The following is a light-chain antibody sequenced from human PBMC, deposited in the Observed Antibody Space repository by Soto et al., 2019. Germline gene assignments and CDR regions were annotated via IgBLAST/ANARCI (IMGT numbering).Light chain of an antibody. Sequence: DIQTTQSPSSLSASVGDRVTISCRSSQNIHKYLNWYQQRPGKAPKLLVYEATSLETGVSSNFSGSGSGTDFTLTINSLQPEDFATYYCQQSFVSPWTFGQGT. V-gene: IGKV1-39*01. CDR1: QNIHKY. J-gene: IGKJ1*01. CDR3: QQSFVSPWT. CDR2: EAT.